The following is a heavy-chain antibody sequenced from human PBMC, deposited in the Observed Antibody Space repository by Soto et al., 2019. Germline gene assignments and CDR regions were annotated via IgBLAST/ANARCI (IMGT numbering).Heavy chain of an antibody. CDR3: AASSDYVWGSYRSIDY. CDR1: GGSISSGGYY. D-gene: IGHD3-16*02. V-gene: IGHV4-31*03. CDR2: IYYSGST. Sequence: KPSETLSLTCTVSGGSISSGGYYWSWIRQHPGKGLEWIGYIYYSGSTYYNPSLKSRVTISVDTSKNQFSLKLSSVAAADTAVYYCAASSDYVWGSYRSIDYWGQGTLVTVSS. J-gene: IGHJ4*02.